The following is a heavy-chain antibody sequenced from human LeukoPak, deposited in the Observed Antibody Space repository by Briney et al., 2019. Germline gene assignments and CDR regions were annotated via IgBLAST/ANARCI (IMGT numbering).Heavy chain of an antibody. CDR3: ARGSPGTTVGYYMDV. CDR2: ISAYNGNT. J-gene: IGHJ6*03. CDR1: GYTFTSYG. V-gene: IGHV1-18*01. D-gene: IGHD1-7*01. Sequence: ASVKVSCKASGYTFTSYGISWVRQAPGQGREWMGWISAYNGNTNYAQKLQGRVTMTTDTSTSTAYMELRSLRSDDTAVYYCARGSPGTTVGYYMDVWGKGTTVTVSS.